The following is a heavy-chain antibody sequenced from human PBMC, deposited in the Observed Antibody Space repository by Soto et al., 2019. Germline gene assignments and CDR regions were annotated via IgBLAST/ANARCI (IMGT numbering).Heavy chain of an antibody. J-gene: IGHJ4*02. CDR2: ISAYNGNT. V-gene: IGHV1-18*01. CDR3: ARVQGREQLVNYFDY. D-gene: IGHD6-13*01. CDR1: GYTFTSYG. Sequence: ASVKVSCKASGYTFTSYGISWVRQAPGQGLEWMGWISAYNGNTNYAQKLQGRVTMTTDTSTSTAYMELRSLRSDDTAVYYCARVQGREQLVNYFDYWGQGTLVTVSS.